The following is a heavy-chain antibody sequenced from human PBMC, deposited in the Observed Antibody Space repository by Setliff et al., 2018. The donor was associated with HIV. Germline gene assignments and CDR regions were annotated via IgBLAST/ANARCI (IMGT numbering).Heavy chain of an antibody. Sequence: SETLSLTCAVYGGSFSPYYWDWIRQPPGKGLEWVAEINHGWTTNYNPSLKSRITMSINTSEKQFYLKLNSVTAAATAVYYCARLLRYCRSADCYRAFDFWGQGTPVTVSS. CDR1: GGSFSPYY. CDR3: ARLLRYCRSADCYRAFDF. J-gene: IGHJ4*02. V-gene: IGHV4-34*10. CDR2: INHGWTT. D-gene: IGHD2-21*02.